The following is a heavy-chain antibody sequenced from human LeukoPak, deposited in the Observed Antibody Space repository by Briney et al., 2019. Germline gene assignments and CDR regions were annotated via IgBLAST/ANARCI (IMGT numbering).Heavy chain of an antibody. Sequence: GGSLRFYCAASGFTFSTYAIHWVRQAPGKGLEWVANIKYDGSDKRYVDSVKGRFTVSRDNANNSLYLQMNSLRAEDTALYYCVRGGGSFDSWGQGTLVTVSS. V-gene: IGHV3-7*04. J-gene: IGHJ4*02. D-gene: IGHD3-16*01. CDR1: GFTFSTYA. CDR2: IKYDGSDK. CDR3: VRGGGSFDS.